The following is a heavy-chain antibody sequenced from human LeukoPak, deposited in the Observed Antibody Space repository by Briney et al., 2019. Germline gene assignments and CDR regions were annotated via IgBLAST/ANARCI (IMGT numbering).Heavy chain of an antibody. CDR1: GGSIRSDY. J-gene: IGHJ4*02. CDR2: IYYIGST. Sequence: SETLSLTCTVSGGSIRSDYWSWIRQPPGKGLEWIGYIYYIGSTNYNPSLKSRITISVDTSKSHFSLKLSSVTAADTAVYYCVRVVGATGSSDYWGQGTLVTVSS. D-gene: IGHD1-26*01. V-gene: IGHV4-59*01. CDR3: VRVVGATGSSDY.